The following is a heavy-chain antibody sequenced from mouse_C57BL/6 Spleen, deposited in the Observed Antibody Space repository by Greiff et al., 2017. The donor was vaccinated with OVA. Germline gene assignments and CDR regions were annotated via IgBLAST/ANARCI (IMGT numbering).Heavy chain of an antibody. J-gene: IGHJ4*01. CDR3: ASPDYDDAMDY. CDR2: LCTGGSYT. D-gene: IGHD2-4*01. CDR1: GFTFSSYG. V-gene: IGHV5-6*01. Sequence: EVQGVESGGDLVKPGGSLKLSCAASGFTFSSYGMSWVRQTPDKRLEWVATLCTGGSYTYYTDRLKGRSTITRDNAKNTLYLQMSSLKSEDTDIYYCASPDYDDAMDYWGQGTSVTVSS.